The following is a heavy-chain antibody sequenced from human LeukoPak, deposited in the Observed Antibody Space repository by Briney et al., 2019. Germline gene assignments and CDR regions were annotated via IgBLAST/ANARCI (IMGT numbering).Heavy chain of an antibody. Sequence: SKTLSLTCTVSGGSISSYYWSWIRQPAGKGLEWIGYVYYSGSTTYNPSLQSRVTISVDTSRNQFSLKMSSVTAADTAVYYCARHKSITYDAFDIWGQGTMITVSS. CDR3: ARHKSITYDAFDI. CDR2: VYYSGST. D-gene: IGHD2/OR15-2a*01. J-gene: IGHJ3*02. CDR1: GGSISSYY. V-gene: IGHV4-59*08.